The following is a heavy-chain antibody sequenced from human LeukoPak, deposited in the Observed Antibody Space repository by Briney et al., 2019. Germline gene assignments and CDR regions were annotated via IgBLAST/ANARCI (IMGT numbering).Heavy chain of an antibody. D-gene: IGHD6-13*01. CDR1: GFTFSSYG. V-gene: IGHV3-33*01. Sequence: GGSLRLSCAASGFTFSSYGMHWVRQAPGKGLEWVAVIWYDGSNKYYADSVKGRFSISRDNSKNTLYLQMNSLRAEDTAVYYCATSSSSWYYFDYWGQGTLVTVSS. CDR3: ATSSSSWYYFDY. J-gene: IGHJ4*02. CDR2: IWYDGSNK.